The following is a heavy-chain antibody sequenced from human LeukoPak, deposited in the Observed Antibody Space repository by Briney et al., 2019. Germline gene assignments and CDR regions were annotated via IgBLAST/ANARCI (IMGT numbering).Heavy chain of an antibody. V-gene: IGHV1-69*05. D-gene: IGHD5-18*01. CDR1: GGTFSSYA. CDR2: IIPIFGTA. CDR3: ARGRGTAMVTNFDY. Sequence: SVNVSFKASGGTFSSYAISWVRQAPGQGLEWMGGIIPIFGTANYAQKFQGRVTMTRDTSTSTVYMELSSLRSEDTAVYYCARGRGTAMVTNFDYWGQGTLVTVSS. J-gene: IGHJ4*02.